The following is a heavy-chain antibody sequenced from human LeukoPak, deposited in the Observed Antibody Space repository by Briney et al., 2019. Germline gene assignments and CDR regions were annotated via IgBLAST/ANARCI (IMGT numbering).Heavy chain of an antibody. J-gene: IGHJ4*02. CDR2: ITSGSTI. CDR1: GFTFSSYE. CDR3: ARKYYYDSSGYIDY. D-gene: IGHD3-22*01. Sequence: GGSLRLSRAASGFTFSSYEMNWVRQAPGKGREWGSYITSGSTIYYADSVKGRFTISRDNAKNSLYLQMNGLRAEDTAVYYCARKYYYDSSGYIDYWGQGTLVTVSS. V-gene: IGHV3-48*03.